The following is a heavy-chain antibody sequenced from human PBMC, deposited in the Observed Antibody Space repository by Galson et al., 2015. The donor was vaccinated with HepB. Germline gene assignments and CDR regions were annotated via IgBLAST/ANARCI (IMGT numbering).Heavy chain of an antibody. J-gene: IGHJ6*02. CDR3: ARDQWQQLDYYYYYGMDV. D-gene: IGHD6-13*01. CDR1: GFTFSSYS. Sequence: SLRLSCAASGFTFSSYSMNWVRQAPEKGLEWVSSISSSSSYIYYADSAKGRFTISRDNAKNSLYLQMNSLRAEDTAVYYCARDQWQQLDYYYYYGMDVWGQGTTVTVSS. V-gene: IGHV3-21*01. CDR2: ISSSSSYI.